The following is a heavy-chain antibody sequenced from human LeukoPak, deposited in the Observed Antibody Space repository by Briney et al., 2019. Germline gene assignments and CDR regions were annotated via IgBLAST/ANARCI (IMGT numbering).Heavy chain of an antibody. CDR1: GDSIRSSYYY. D-gene: IGHD6-13*01. J-gene: IGHJ4*02. CDR3: ARGSSSSWYGTR. V-gene: IGHV4-39*01. CDR2: IYDSGST. Sequence: SETLSLTCTVSGDSIRSSYYYWGWIRQPPGKGLEWIGSIYDSGSTYYNPSLKSRVTISVDTSKNQFSLKLNSVTAADTAVYYCARGSSSSWYGTRWGQGTLVTVSS.